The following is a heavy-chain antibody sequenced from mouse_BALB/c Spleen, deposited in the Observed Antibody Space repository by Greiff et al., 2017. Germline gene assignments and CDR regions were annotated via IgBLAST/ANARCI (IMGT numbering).Heavy chain of an antibody. CDR2: IYPGDGDT. D-gene: IGHD2-2*01. Sequence: QGQLQQSGPELVKPGASVKISCKASGYAFSSSWMNWVKQRPGQGLEWIGRIYPGDGDTNYNGKFKGKATLTADKSSSTAYMQLSSLTSVDSAVYCCAREGGGYDARAMDYWGQGTSVTVSS. V-gene: IGHV1-82*01. J-gene: IGHJ4*01. CDR3: AREGGGYDARAMDY. CDR1: GYAFSSSW.